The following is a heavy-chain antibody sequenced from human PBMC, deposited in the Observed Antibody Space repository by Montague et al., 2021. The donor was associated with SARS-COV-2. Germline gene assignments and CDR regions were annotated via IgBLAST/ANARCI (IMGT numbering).Heavy chain of an antibody. CDR2: INHSGYT. V-gene: IGHV4-34*01. J-gene: IGHJ4*02. Sequence: SETLSLTCAVYGASSSNYYWSWIRQSPGKGLEWVGEINHSGYTDYNPSLESRLTISLDSSKKQFSLKMTSVTAADTAMYYCARGTEYGSGIYSHYYYDHWGQGTLVTVSS. CDR3: ARGTEYGSGIYSHYYYDH. CDR1: GASSSNYY. D-gene: IGHD3-10*01.